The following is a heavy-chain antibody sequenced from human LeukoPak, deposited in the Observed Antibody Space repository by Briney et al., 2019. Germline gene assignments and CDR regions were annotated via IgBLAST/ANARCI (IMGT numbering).Heavy chain of an antibody. D-gene: IGHD3-22*01. J-gene: IGHJ6*03. CDR3: ARLKFYDSTGYSPGHYMDV. Sequence: SETLSLTCTVSGGPIYSYYWSWIRQTAGEGLEWIGRLYPGVSTNYNPSLKSRVTMSVGTSKNQFALKLSAVTAADTAVYYCARLKFYDSTGYSPGHYMDVWGKGTTVTVSS. V-gene: IGHV4-4*07. CDR1: GGPIYSYY. CDR2: LYPGVST.